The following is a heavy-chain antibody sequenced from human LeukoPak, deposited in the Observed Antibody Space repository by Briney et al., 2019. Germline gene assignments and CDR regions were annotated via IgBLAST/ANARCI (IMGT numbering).Heavy chain of an antibody. Sequence: GASVKVSCKASGYTFTGYYMHWVRQAPGQGLEWMGWINPNSGGTNYAQKFQGWVTMTRDTSISTAYMEPSRLRSDDTAVYYCARVSQLYPRGGFDPWGQGTLVTVSS. CDR3: ARVSQLYPRGGFDP. CDR2: INPNSGGT. V-gene: IGHV1-2*04. D-gene: IGHD2-2*02. J-gene: IGHJ5*02. CDR1: GYTFTGYY.